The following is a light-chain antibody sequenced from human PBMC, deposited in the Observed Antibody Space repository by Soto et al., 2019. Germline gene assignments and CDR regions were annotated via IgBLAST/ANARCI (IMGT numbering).Light chain of an antibody. J-gene: IGLJ1*01. CDR2: DVS. CDR1: SNVVGGYGF. V-gene: IGLV2-14*03. Sequence: QSVLTQPSSLSGSPGQSITISCPGTSNVVGGYGFVSWYQHHPGKAPKLMIYDVSNRPSVVSNRFSGSKSGNTASLTISGLQGEDEAHYYGRSYISGVFYVFRTGTKVTVL. CDR3: RSYISGVFYV.